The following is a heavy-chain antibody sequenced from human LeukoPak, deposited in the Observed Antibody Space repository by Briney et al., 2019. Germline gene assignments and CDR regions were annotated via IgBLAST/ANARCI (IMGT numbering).Heavy chain of an antibody. CDR1: RGTFSSYA. CDR2: IIPILGTA. V-gene: IGHV1-69*13. CDR3: ATPGTSGDSSGWGAFGG. Sequence: ASVKVSCKACRGTFSSYAISSVRPAPGQGLEWMGGIIPILGTANYAQKLQGRVTIAADGSTSTAYMELSRLRSEDTAVYYCATPGTSGDSSGWGAFGGWGQGVMVTV. D-gene: IGHD3-22*01. J-gene: IGHJ3*01.